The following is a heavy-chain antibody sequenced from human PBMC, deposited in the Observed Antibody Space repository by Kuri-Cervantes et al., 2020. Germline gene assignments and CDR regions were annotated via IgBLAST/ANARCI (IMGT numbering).Heavy chain of an antibody. CDR3: AKGSQYQLLLIWVDY. CDR1: GFTFSSYA. CDR2: ISGSGGST. V-gene: IGHV3-23*01. Sequence: GGSLRLSCAASGFTFSSYAMSWVRQAPGKGLEWVSAISGSGGSTYYADSVKGRFTISRDNSKNTLYLQMNSLRAEDTAVYYCAKGSQYQLLLIWVDYWGQGTLVTVSS. J-gene: IGHJ4*02. D-gene: IGHD2-2*01.